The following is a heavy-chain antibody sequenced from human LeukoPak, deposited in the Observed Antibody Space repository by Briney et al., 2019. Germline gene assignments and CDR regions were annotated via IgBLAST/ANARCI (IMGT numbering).Heavy chain of an antibody. J-gene: IGHJ6*03. V-gene: IGHV1-2*02. CDR2: INPNNGDT. Sequence: ASVKVSCKASGFTFTGYYIHWVRQAPGQGLEWMGWINPNNGDTNYAQKFQGRVTMTRDTSISTAYLEMSRLRSDDTAVYYCARGLSGPYYYYYMDVWGKGTSVTVSS. CDR1: GFTFTGYY. D-gene: IGHD2-15*01. CDR3: ARGLSGPYYYYYMDV.